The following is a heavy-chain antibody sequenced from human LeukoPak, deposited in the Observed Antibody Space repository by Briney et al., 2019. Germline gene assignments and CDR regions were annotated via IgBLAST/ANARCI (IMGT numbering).Heavy chain of an antibody. J-gene: IGHJ4*02. CDR1: GFTFSSYG. CDR3: AKDQYCTSTSCYVGY. V-gene: IGHV3-23*01. Sequence: GGSLRLSCAASGFTFSSYGMHWVRQAPGKGLEWASGINVSGGSTFYADSVRGRFTISRDNSKNTLYLQMNSLRAEDTAVYYCAKDQYCTSTSCYVGYWGQGTLVTVSS. CDR2: INVSGGST. D-gene: IGHD2-2*01.